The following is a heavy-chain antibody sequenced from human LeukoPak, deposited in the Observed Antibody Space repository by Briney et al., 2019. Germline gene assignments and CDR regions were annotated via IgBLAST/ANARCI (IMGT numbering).Heavy chain of an antibody. J-gene: IGHJ6*02. CDR2: ISSSSSYI. D-gene: IGHD5-24*01. Sequence: GGSLRLSCAASGFTFSSYSMNWVRQAPGKGLEWVSSISSSSSYIYYADSVKGRFTISRDNAKNSLYLQMNSLRAEDTAVYYCARVAPLNGYNRDYYYYYGMDVWGQGTTVTVSS. V-gene: IGHV3-21*01. CDR3: ARVAPLNGYNRDYYYYYGMDV. CDR1: GFTFSSYS.